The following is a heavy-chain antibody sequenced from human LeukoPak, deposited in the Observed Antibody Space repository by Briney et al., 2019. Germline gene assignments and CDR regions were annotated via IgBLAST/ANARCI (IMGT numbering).Heavy chain of an antibody. CDR3: ARRLSNYNYFDY. Sequence: PGGSLRLSCAASGFTLSSYAMSWVRQAPGKGLEWVANIKQDGSEKYYVDSVKGRFTISRDNAKNSLYLQMNSVRAEDTAVYYCARRLSNYNYFDYWGQGTLVTVSS. J-gene: IGHJ4*02. D-gene: IGHD4-11*01. V-gene: IGHV3-7*01. CDR1: GFTLSSYA. CDR2: IKQDGSEK.